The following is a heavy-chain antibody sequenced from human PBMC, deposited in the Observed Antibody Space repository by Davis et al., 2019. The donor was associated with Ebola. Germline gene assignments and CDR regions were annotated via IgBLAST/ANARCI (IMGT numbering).Heavy chain of an antibody. Sequence: PAGSLRLSCAASGFTFSSYWMSWVRQAPGKGLEWVANIKQDGSEKYYVDSVKGRFTISRDNAKNSLYLQMNSLRAEDTAVYYCARDIIPEYQLLLPGAGSYGMDVWGQGTTVTVSS. D-gene: IGHD2-2*01. CDR1: GFTFSSYW. CDR2: IKQDGSEK. CDR3: ARDIIPEYQLLLPGAGSYGMDV. J-gene: IGHJ6*02. V-gene: IGHV3-7*01.